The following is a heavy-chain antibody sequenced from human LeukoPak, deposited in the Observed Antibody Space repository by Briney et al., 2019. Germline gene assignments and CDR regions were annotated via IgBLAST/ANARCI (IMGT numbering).Heavy chain of an antibody. D-gene: IGHD3-9*01. Sequence: GSLRLSCGGSGLTFRGYAIHWVRQAPGKGLEWIGEINHSGSTNYNPSLKSRVTISVDTSKNQFSLKLSSVTAADTAVYYCARGRVARYFDWLPYYFDYWGQGTLVTVSS. V-gene: IGHV4-34*01. CDR2: INHSGST. CDR1: GLTFRGYA. CDR3: ARGRVARYFDWLPYYFDY. J-gene: IGHJ4*02.